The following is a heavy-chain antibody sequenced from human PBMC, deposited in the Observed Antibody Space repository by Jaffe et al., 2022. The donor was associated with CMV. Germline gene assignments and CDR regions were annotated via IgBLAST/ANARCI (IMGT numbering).Heavy chain of an antibody. Sequence: QVQLVESGGGLVKPEGSLRLSCAASGFTFSDYFMSWIRQSPGKGLEWISYISTSGSGIYYADSVKGRFTISRDNTQNSLYLQMNSLRAEDTAVYYCARAVNTAMVAHFDYWGQGTLVTVSS. J-gene: IGHJ4*02. V-gene: IGHV3-11*01. CDR1: GFTFSDYF. CDR3: ARAVNTAMVAHFDY. D-gene: IGHD5-18*01. CDR2: ISTSGSGI.